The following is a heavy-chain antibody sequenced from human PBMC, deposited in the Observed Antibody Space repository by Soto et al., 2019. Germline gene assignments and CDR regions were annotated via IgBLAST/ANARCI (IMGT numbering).Heavy chain of an antibody. CDR3: WRHDKTALPPLDS. J-gene: IGHJ4*02. CDR2: TIPAFGTA. CDR1: GAGDTFSNYG. Sequence: QVHLVQSGAEVKSPGSAVKVSCKVSGAGDTFSNYGLNWMRQAPGQGLEWMGGTIPAFGTANYAQKFQGRVTITAVTSTTTAYMELSSLRSDNTAVYYCWRHDKTALPPLDSWGQGTRVSVSS. V-gene: IGHV1-69*06. D-gene: IGHD1-1*01.